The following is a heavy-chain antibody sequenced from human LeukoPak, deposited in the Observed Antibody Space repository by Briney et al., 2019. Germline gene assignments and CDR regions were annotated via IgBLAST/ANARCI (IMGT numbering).Heavy chain of an antibody. V-gene: IGHV1-24*01. CDR3: ATGTRVRGVMGGDY. CDR2: FDPEDGET. Sequence: GTSVKVSCKASGFTFTSSAMHWVRQAPGKGLEWMGGFDPEDGETICAQKFQGRVTMTEDTSTDTAYMELSSLRSEDTAVYYCATGTRVRGVMGGDYWGQGTLVTVSS. CDR1: GFTFTSSA. D-gene: IGHD3-10*01. J-gene: IGHJ4*02.